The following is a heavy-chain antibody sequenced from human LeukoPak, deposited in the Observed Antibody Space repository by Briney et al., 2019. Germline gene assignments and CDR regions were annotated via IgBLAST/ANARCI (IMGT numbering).Heavy chain of an antibody. J-gene: IGHJ4*02. CDR3: AKCGAPTAY. CDR2: IRDKASSYAT. Sequence: GGSLRPSCAAPRLTLSDHYMDWVRQAPGKGLEWVGRIRDKASSYATEYAASVKGRFTISRDESNNSLYLQMNSLKTEDTAVYYCAKCGAPTAYWGQGTLVTVSS. CDR1: RLTLSDHY. V-gene: IGHV3-72*01. D-gene: IGHD3-10*01.